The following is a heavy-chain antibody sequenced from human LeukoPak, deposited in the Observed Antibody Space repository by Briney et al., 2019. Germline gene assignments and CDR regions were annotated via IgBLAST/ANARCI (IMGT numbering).Heavy chain of an antibody. CDR3: ARAGGKYYHAEYFHH. J-gene: IGHJ1*01. CDR1: GFTFSSYN. Sequence: GGSLRLSCAASGFTFSSYNMNWVRQAPGKGLEWVASISSSSRCIYYADSVKGRFTISRDNAKKSLYLQMNNLRAEDTAVYYCARAGGKYYHAEYFHHWGQGTLVTVSS. CDR2: ISSSSRCI. D-gene: IGHD3-22*01. V-gene: IGHV3-21*01.